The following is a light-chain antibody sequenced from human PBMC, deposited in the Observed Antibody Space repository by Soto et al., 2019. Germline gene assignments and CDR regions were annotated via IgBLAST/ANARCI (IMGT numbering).Light chain of an antibody. CDR2: AVS. Sequence: QSALTQPASVSGSPGQSITISCTGTSSDVGGYNYVSWYQQHPGKAPKLMISAVSNRPSGVSIRFSGSKSGNTASLTISGLQAEDEADYYCNSYSSSTTLYLFGTGTKLTVL. V-gene: IGLV2-14*01. CDR1: SSDVGGYNY. J-gene: IGLJ1*01. CDR3: NSYSSSTTLYL.